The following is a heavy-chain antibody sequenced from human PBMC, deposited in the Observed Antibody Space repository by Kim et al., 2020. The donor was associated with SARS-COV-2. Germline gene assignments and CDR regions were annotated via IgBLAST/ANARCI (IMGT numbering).Heavy chain of an antibody. D-gene: IGHD3-3*01. CDR2: INHSGST. CDR1: GGSFSGYY. V-gene: IGHV4-34*01. CDR3: ARVGGGVLRFLEYRGYFDY. J-gene: IGHJ4*02. Sequence: SETLSLTCAVYGGSFSGYYWSWIRQPPGKGLEWIGEINHSGSTNYNPSLKSRVTISVDTSKNQFSLKLSSVTAADTAVYYCARVGGGVLRFLEYRGYFDYWGQGTLVTVSS.